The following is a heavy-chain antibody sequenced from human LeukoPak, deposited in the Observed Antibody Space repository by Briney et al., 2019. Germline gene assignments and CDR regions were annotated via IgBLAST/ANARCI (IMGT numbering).Heavy chain of an antibody. CDR3: AALGDGRTFDN. Sequence: PSETLSLTCSVSGASISDTSSSYYWGWIRQPTGKGLEWIGSIYYSGSTFYKSFLKSRVTISVDTSKNQFSLKLSSVTAADTAVYSCAALGDGRTFDNWGQGTLVTVSS. J-gene: IGHJ4*02. V-gene: IGHV4-39*07. D-gene: IGHD1-26*01. CDR1: GASISDTSSSYY. CDR2: IYYSGST.